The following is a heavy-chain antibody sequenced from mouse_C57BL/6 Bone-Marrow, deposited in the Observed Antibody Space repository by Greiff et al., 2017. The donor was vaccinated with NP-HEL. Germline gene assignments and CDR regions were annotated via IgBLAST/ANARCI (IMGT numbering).Heavy chain of an antibody. D-gene: IGHD1-1*01. Sequence: EVKLEESGGGLVQPRGSLSLSCAASGFTFTDYYMSWVRQPPGKALEWLGFIRNKANGYTTEYSASVKGRFTISRDNSQSILYLQMNALRAEDSATYYCARYQYYGSSHWYFDVWGTGTTVTVSS. V-gene: IGHV7-3*01. CDR2: IRNKANGYTT. CDR1: GFTFTDYY. CDR3: ARYQYYGSSHWYFDV. J-gene: IGHJ1*03.